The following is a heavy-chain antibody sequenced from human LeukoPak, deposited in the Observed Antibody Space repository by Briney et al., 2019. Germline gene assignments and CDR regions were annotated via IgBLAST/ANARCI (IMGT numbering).Heavy chain of an antibody. CDR3: ARHAFSDIVVVPAAGVPDY. Sequence: GESLKISCKGSGYSFTSYWIGWVRQMPGKGLEWMGIIYPGDSDTRYSPSFQGQVTISADKSISTAYLQWSSLKASDTAMYYCARHAFSDIVVVPAAGVPDYWGQGTLVTVSS. J-gene: IGHJ4*02. CDR1: GYSFTSYW. D-gene: IGHD2-2*01. V-gene: IGHV5-51*01. CDR2: IYPGDSDT.